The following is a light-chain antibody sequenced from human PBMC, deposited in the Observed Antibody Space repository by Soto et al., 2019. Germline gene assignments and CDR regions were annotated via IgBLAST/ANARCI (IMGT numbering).Light chain of an antibody. Sequence: EIVLTQSPGTLSLSPGERATLSCRASQSVSSNYFAWFQQKPGQAPRFVIYGASSRATGIPDRFSGNGSGTDFNLTISRLEPEDVAVYYCQQYGSSPLTFGGGTNVDIK. CDR3: QQYGSSPLT. J-gene: IGKJ4*01. CDR2: GAS. V-gene: IGKV3-20*01. CDR1: QSVSSNY.